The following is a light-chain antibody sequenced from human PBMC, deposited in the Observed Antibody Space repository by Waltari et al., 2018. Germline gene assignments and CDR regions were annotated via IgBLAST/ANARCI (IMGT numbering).Light chain of an antibody. J-gene: IGKJ2*01. CDR2: CAS. Sequence: EIVMTQSPATLSVSPGEGATLSCRASQSVSSNLAGYQQKPGQAPRLLIYCASTRATGIPARFSGSGSGTEFTLTISSLQSEDFAVYYCQQYNNWPRTFGQGTKLEIK. V-gene: IGKV3-15*01. CDR1: QSVSSN. CDR3: QQYNNWPRT.